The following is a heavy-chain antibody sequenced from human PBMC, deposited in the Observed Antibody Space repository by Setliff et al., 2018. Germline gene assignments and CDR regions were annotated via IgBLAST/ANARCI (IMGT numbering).Heavy chain of an antibody. CDR1: GYTFSANA. CDR3: ARGPPDFVVVPAAAKFDY. J-gene: IGHJ4*02. V-gene: IGHV1-3*04. CDR2: ICTDNGNT. D-gene: IGHD2-2*01. Sequence: ASVKVSCKASGYTFSANAIHWVRQAPGQRLEWMGFICTDNGNTKYSKNFQDRVAITRDTPTSTAYMELRSLRSDDTAVYYCARGPPDFVVVPAAAKFDYWGPGTLVTVSS.